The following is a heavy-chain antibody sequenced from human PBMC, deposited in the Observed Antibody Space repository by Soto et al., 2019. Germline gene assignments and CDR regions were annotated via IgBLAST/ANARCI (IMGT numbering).Heavy chain of an antibody. CDR2: IYYSGSI. Sequence: SETLSLTCSVSGGSVSNKTYYWSWIRQPPGKGLEWIGYIYYSGSINYNPSLKSRVTISEDTSKNQFSLKMSSVTAADTAVYYCAREIAVAGTHYFDYWGQGTLVTVSS. J-gene: IGHJ4*02. D-gene: IGHD6-19*01. V-gene: IGHV4-61*01. CDR3: AREIAVAGTHYFDY. CDR1: GGSVSNKTYY.